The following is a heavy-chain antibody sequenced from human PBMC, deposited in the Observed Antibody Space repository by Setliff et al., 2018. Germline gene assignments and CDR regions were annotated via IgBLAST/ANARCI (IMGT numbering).Heavy chain of an antibody. D-gene: IGHD2-15*01. CDR3: ATNSGGNTIDAFDI. Sequence: ASVKVSCEVSGYTLTELSMYWVRQAPGKGLEWMGGFDPEDGETIYAQKFQGRVTMTEDTSTDTAYMELSSLRSEDTAVYYCATNSGGNTIDAFDIWGQGTMVTVS. V-gene: IGHV1-24*01. J-gene: IGHJ3*02. CDR1: GYTLTELS. CDR2: FDPEDGET.